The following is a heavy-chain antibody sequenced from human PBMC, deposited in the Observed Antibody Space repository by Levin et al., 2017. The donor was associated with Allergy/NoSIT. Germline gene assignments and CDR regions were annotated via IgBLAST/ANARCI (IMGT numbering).Heavy chain of an antibody. Sequence: ESLKISCAASGFTFSSYSMIWVRQAPGRGLEWVSSITSTSSYTYYADSVKGRFTISRDNAKNSLYLQMNSLRAEDTAVYYCARMYYYDTSGRSEKYFQLWGQGTLVTVSS. CDR2: ITSTSSYT. V-gene: IGHV3-21*06. J-gene: IGHJ1*01. CDR1: GFTFSSYS. CDR3: ARMYYYDTSGRSEKYFQL. D-gene: IGHD3-22*01.